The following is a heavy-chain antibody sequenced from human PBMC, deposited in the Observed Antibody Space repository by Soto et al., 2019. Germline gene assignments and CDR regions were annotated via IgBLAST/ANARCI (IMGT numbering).Heavy chain of an antibody. Sequence: EVQLVESGGGLVQPGGSLRLSCAASGFTFSTYWMHWVRQAPGKGLVWVSRINSVGTGTSYADSVKGRTTISRDNAKNTLYLQMNSLRSEDTAVYYCAGDSSGYSYDAFDIWGQGTMVTVSS. D-gene: IGHD3-22*01. CDR2: INSVGTGT. CDR3: AGDSSGYSYDAFDI. J-gene: IGHJ3*02. V-gene: IGHV3-74*01. CDR1: GFTFSTYW.